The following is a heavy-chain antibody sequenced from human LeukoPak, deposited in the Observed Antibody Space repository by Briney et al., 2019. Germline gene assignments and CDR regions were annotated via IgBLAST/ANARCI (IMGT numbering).Heavy chain of an antibody. CDR1: GGSISSGGHS. D-gene: IGHD3-3*01. Sequence: SETLSLTCTVSGGSISSGGHSWSWIRQPPGKGLEWIGYSYHSGSGSTYYNPSLKSRVTISIDKSKNQFSLKLNSVTAADTAVYYCAGINDFWSGPTLDVWGQGTTVTVSS. CDR2: SYHSGSGST. V-gene: IGHV4-30-2*01. J-gene: IGHJ6*02. CDR3: AGINDFWSGPTLDV.